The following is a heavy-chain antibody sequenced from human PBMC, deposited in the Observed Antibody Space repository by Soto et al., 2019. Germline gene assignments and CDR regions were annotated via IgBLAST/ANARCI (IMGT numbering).Heavy chain of an antibody. CDR2: IHYTGSI. CDR3: ARHSHILNNWFDP. CDR1: GASISSTSFY. V-gene: IGHV4-39*01. D-gene: IGHD2-21*01. J-gene: IGHJ5*02. Sequence: QLQLQESGPGLVKPSETLSLTCSVSGASISSTSFYWGWIRQPPGKGLQWIGSIHYTGSIDYGPSLKGRVSMSVDTSKSQLSLTLSSVTAADTAVYYCARHSHILNNWFDPGGQGTLVTVSS.